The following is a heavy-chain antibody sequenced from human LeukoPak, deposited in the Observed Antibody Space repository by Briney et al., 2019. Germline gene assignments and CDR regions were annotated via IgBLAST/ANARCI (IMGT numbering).Heavy chain of an antibody. Sequence: SETLSLTCSVSGGSISSYYWRWIRQPPGKGLAWIGYIFHSGITNNNPSLKSQVTISVDRSRNQLSLRLSSVTAAATAVYYCAKDAREVSGYGLFDSWGQGTLVTVSS. CDR2: IFHSGIT. CDR3: AKDAREVSGYGLFDS. D-gene: IGHD5-12*01. V-gene: IGHV4-59*01. CDR1: GGSISSYY. J-gene: IGHJ4*02.